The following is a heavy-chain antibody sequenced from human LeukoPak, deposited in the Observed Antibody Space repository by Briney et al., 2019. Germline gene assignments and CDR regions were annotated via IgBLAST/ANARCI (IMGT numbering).Heavy chain of an antibody. J-gene: IGHJ3*02. Sequence: PGGSLRLSCAASGFTFSNYGMNWVRQAPGKGLEWVSFTDTSGRYVYYGDSVKGRFTISRDNAKNLLFLQMNGLRAEDTALYYCARGRSITLLRGVAMSDGFDIWGQGAMVALSS. CDR2: TDTSGRYV. CDR3: ARGRSITLLRGVAMSDGFDI. D-gene: IGHD3-10*01. V-gene: IGHV3-21*06. CDR1: GFTFSNYG.